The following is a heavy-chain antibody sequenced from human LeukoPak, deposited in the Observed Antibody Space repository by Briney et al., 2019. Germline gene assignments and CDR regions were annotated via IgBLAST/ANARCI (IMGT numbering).Heavy chain of an antibody. CDR1: GFTLSDYY. Sequence: GGSLRLSCAASGFTLSDYYMSWIRQAPGKGLEWVSYISSSGSTIYYADSVKGRFTISRDNAKNSLYLQMNSLRAEDTAVYYCARVPCSGGSCYLCYWDQGTLVTVSS. V-gene: IGHV3-11*01. J-gene: IGHJ4*02. D-gene: IGHD2-15*01. CDR2: ISSSGSTI. CDR3: ARVPCSGGSCYLCY.